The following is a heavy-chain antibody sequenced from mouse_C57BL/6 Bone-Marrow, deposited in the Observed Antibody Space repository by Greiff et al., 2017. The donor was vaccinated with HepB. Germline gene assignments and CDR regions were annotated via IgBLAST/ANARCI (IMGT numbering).Heavy chain of an antibody. CDR2: IWSDGST. J-gene: IGHJ4*01. Sequence: VKVVESGPGLVAPSQSLSITCTVSGFSLTSYGVHWVRQPPGKGLEWLVVIWSDGSTTYNSALKSRLSISKDNSKSQVFLKMNSLQTDDTAMYYCARHGTTVVAPYYAMDYWGQGTSVTVSS. CDR3: ARHGTTVVAPYYAMDY. D-gene: IGHD1-1*01. CDR1: GFSLTSYG. V-gene: IGHV2-6-1*01.